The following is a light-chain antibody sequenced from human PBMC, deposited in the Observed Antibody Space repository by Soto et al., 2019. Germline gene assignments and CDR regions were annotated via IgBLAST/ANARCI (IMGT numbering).Light chain of an antibody. V-gene: IGKV1-39*01. Sequence: DIQMTQSPSSLSASVGASVTITCRASQNIYNYLNWYQQKPGKAPRLLIYAASTLHSGVPSRFTGGGSGKDFIRTINGLQPEDFATSYCQPIYTSPPFTFGQGTRLEI. CDR3: QPIYTSPPFT. CDR1: QNIYNY. CDR2: AAS. J-gene: IGKJ2*01.